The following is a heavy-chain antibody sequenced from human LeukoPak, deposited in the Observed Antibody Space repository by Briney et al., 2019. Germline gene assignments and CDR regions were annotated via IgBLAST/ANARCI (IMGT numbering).Heavy chain of an antibody. D-gene: IGHD3-10*01. V-gene: IGHV4-39*02. CDR2: IFHSGTT. J-gene: IGHJ4*02. CDR3: ASYRGFGEPINF. Sequence: SEALSLTCTVSGGSISSSDFYGGWIRQPPGKGLEWIGGIFHSGTTYYNPSLKSRLSISVETSKNHFSLKLSSVTAADTAVYYCASYRGFGEPINFWGQGTLVTVSS. CDR1: GGSISSSDFY.